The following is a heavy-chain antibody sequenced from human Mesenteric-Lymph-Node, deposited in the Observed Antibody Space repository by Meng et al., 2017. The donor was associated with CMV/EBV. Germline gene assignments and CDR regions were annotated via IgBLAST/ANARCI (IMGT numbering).Heavy chain of an antibody. V-gene: IGHV3-7*01. CDR1: GFTFSSYW. CDR2: IKQDGSEK. CDR3: ARDWPYCSSTNCFWDL. J-gene: IGHJ4*02. D-gene: IGHD2-2*01. Sequence: GESLKISCAASGFTFSSYWMSWVRQAPGKGLEWVANIKQDGSEKYYGDSVKGRFTISRDNSKNTLYLQMNSLRPEDTALYYCARDWPYCSSTNCFWDLWGQGTLVTVSS.